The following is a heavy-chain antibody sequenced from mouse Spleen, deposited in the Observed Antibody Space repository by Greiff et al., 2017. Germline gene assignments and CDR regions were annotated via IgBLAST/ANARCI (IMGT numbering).Heavy chain of an antibody. J-gene: IGHJ4*01. CDR3: VRDGGNYVDYAMDY. Sequence: DVMLVESGGGLVQPKGSLKLSCAASGFTFNTYAMHWVRQAPGKGLEWVARIRSKSSNYATYYADSVKDRFTISRDDSQSMLYLQMNNLKTEDTAMYYCVRDGGNYVDYAMDYWGQGTSVTVSS. CDR2: IRSKSSNYAT. CDR1: GFTFNTYA. D-gene: IGHD2-1*01. V-gene: IGHV10-3*01.